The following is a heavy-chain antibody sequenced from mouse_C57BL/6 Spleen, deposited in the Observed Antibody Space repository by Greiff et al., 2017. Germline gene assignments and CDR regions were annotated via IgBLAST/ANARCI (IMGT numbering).Heavy chain of an antibody. CDR1: GFTFSSYA. D-gene: IGHD2-4*01. Sequence: EVQLVESGGGLVKPGGSLKLSCAASGFTFSSYAMSWVRQTPEKRLEWVATISDGGSYTYYPDNVKGRFTISRDNAKNNLYLQMSHLKSEDTSMYYCARDLEAYDCDRRALAYWGQGTLVTVSA. V-gene: IGHV5-4*01. J-gene: IGHJ3*01. CDR2: ISDGGSYT. CDR3: ARDLEAYDCDRRALAY.